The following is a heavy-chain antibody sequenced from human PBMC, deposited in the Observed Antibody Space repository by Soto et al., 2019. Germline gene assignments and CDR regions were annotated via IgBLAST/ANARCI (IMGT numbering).Heavy chain of an antibody. CDR1: GFSFSSAW. CDR3: TTDGLVGYCSSTSCYTNY. Sequence: GGSLRLSCAASGFSFSSAWMSWVRQTPEKGLEWVGRIKSKTDGGTTDYAAPVKGRFTISRDDSKNTLYLQMNSLKTEDTAVYYCTTDGLVGYCSSTSCYTNYWGQGTLVTVSS. J-gene: IGHJ4*02. V-gene: IGHV3-15*01. CDR2: IKSKTDGGTT. D-gene: IGHD2-2*02.